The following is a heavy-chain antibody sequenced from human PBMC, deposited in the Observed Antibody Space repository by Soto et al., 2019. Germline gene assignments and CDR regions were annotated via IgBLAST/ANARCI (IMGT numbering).Heavy chain of an antibody. CDR2: ISTSGST. CDR1: GKSISGFY. D-gene: IGHD5-12*01. CDR3: ARGMSGYDYIFDY. Sequence: SETLSLTCTVSGKSISGFYWGWIRQPAGKGLEWIGSISTSGSTNYNPSPKSRVTMSVDTSKNQFSLKVSSVTAADTAVYYCARGMSGYDYIFDYWGQGTLVTVSS. J-gene: IGHJ4*02. V-gene: IGHV4-4*07.